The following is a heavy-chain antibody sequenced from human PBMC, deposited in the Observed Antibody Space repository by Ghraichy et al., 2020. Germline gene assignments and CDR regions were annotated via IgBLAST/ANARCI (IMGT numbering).Heavy chain of an antibody. V-gene: IGHV7-4-1*02. J-gene: IGHJ4*02. Sequence: ASVKVSCEASGYRFTNYAMNWVRQAPGQGLEWIGWINTNTGNPTFAQGFAGRFVFSLDTSVSTAYLQISSLKTEDTGVYYCARVAAVHFDWVKGRTSFDSWGQGTLVTVSS. CDR2: INTNTGNP. CDR1: GYRFTNYA. D-gene: IGHD3-9*01. CDR3: ARVAAVHFDWVKGRTSFDS.